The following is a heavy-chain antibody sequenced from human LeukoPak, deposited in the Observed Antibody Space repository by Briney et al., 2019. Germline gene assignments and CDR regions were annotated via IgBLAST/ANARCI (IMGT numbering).Heavy chain of an antibody. CDR1: GGTFSSYA. J-gene: IGHJ4*02. CDR3: AREIVPAAISPFGY. Sequence: GASVKVSCKASGGTFSSYAISWVRQAPGQGLEWMGGIIPIFGTANYAQKFQGRVTITADESTSTAYMELSSLRSEDTAVYYCAREIVPAAISPFGYWGQGTLVTVSP. V-gene: IGHV1-69*13. D-gene: IGHD2-2*01. CDR2: IIPIFGTA.